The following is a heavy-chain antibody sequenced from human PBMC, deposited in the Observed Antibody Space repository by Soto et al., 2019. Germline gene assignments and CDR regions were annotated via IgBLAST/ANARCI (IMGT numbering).Heavy chain of an antibody. CDR3: VRPQAKELGTIRGAFDI. V-gene: IGHV5-51*01. J-gene: IGHJ3*02. Sequence: GESLKISCKGSGDTFTSHWIAWVRQMPGKGLELMGLIYPADSDTRYSPSFEGRVTISVDKSISTAYLQWSFLKASDTAMYYCVRPQAKELGTIRGAFDIWGRGTKVTVSS. D-gene: IGHD3-10*01. CDR1: GDTFTSHW. CDR2: IYPADSDT.